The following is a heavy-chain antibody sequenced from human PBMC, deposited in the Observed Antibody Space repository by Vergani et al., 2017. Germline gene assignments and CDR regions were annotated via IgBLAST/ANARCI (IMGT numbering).Heavy chain of an antibody. CDR1: GGTFSSYA. J-gene: IGHJ4*02. D-gene: IGHD3-16*01. CDR3: ARDVPGKGGD. CDR2: IIPILGIA. Sequence: QVQLVQSGAEVKKPGSSVKVSCKASGGTFSSYAISWVRQAPGQGLEWMGRIIPILGIANYAQKFQGRVTITADKSTSTAYMELSSLRSADTAVYYCARDVPGKGGDWGQGTLVTVSS. V-gene: IGHV1-69*04.